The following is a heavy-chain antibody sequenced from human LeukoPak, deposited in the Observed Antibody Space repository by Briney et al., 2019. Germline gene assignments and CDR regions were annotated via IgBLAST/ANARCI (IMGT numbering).Heavy chain of an antibody. Sequence: SETLSLTCAVYGGSFSDYYWNWIRQPPGKGLEWIGEINHGGGTKYNPSLKSRATISVDTSTRQFSLNLTSLTAADTAVYYCTRARSQAVSFDYWGQGTLVTVSS. CDR3: TRARSQAVSFDY. J-gene: IGHJ4*02. V-gene: IGHV4-34*01. D-gene: IGHD2-15*01. CDR2: INHGGGT. CDR1: GGSFSDYY.